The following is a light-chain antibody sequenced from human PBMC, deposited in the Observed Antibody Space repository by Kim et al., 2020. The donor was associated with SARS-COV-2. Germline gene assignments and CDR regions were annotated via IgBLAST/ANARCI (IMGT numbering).Light chain of an antibody. Sequence: EIVLSQSPATLSLSPGERATLSCRASQSVSSFLAWYQQKLGQAPRLLIYDASRRATGIPARFSGSGSGTDFTLTISSLEPEDFAVYYCQQRTNWITFGQGTRLGIK. CDR3: QQRTNWIT. V-gene: IGKV3-11*01. J-gene: IGKJ5*01. CDR1: QSVSSF. CDR2: DAS.